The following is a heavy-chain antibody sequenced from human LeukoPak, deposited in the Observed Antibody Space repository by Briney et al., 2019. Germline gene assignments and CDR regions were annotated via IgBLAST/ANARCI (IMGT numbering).Heavy chain of an antibody. Sequence: GASVKVSCKASGYTFTCYYMHWVRQAPGQGPEWMGRINPNSGGTNYAQKFQGRVTMTRDTSISTAYMELSRLRSDDTAVYSCARGPRLDSSGWYYGAFDIWGQGTMVTVSS. V-gene: IGHV1-2*06. CDR1: GYTFTCYY. D-gene: IGHD6-19*01. CDR2: INPNSGGT. J-gene: IGHJ3*02. CDR3: ARGPRLDSSGWYYGAFDI.